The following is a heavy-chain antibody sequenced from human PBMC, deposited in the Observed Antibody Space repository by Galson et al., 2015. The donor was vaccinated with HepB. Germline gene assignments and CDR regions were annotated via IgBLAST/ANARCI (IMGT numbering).Heavy chain of an antibody. J-gene: IGHJ4*02. CDR1: GYTLTELS. CDR2: FDPEDGET. D-gene: IGHD3-3*01. V-gene: IGHV1-24*01. Sequence: SVKVSCKVSGYTLTELSMHWVRQAPGKGLEWMGGFDPEDGETIYAQKFQGRVTMTEDTSTDTAYMELSSLRSEDTAVYYCATVLRVQVFWSGYYFDYWGQGTLVTVSS. CDR3: ATVLRVQVFWSGYYFDY.